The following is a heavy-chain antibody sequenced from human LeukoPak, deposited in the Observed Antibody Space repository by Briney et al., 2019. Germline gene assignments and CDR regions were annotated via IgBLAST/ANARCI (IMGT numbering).Heavy chain of an antibody. CDR1: GFTFSSYW. CDR2: ISYDGSNK. Sequence: GGSLRLSCAASGFTFSSYWMSWVRQGPGKGLEWVAVISYDGSNKYYADSVKGRFTISRDNSKNTLYLQMNSLRAEDTAVYYCAREYCSSTSCYTHDYWGQGTLVTVSS. V-gene: IGHV3-30*03. CDR3: AREYCSSTSCYTHDY. D-gene: IGHD2-2*02. J-gene: IGHJ4*02.